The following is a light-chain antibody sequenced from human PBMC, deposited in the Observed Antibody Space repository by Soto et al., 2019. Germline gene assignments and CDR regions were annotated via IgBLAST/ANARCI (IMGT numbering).Light chain of an antibody. CDR3: ALNKPSSTYV. Sequence: QSVRTQPASVSGSPGQAIALSCTGTSSDVGGFNYVSWYQQHPGKAPKFMIYDVSSRPSGVSDRFSGSKSGNTASLTISGLQAEHEEDYYCALNKPSSTYVFGPGTKVPV. CDR2: DVS. J-gene: IGLJ1*01. V-gene: IGLV2-14*03. CDR1: SSDVGGFNY.